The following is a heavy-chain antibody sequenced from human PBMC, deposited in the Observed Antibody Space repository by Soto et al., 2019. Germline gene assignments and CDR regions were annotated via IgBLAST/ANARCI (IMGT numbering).Heavy chain of an antibody. CDR3: AKRSPSGTYYFDY. CDR1: GFTFTSYA. CDR2: IGTTTGDL. V-gene: IGHV3-23*01. J-gene: IGHJ4*02. Sequence: PGGSLRLSCAASGFTFTSYAMTWVRQGPGKGLEWVSSIGTTTGDLLYADSVKGRLTISRDNSRNTLYLQMNSLRTEDTAIYYCAKRSPSGTYYFDYWGQGTLVTVSS. D-gene: IGHD1-26*01.